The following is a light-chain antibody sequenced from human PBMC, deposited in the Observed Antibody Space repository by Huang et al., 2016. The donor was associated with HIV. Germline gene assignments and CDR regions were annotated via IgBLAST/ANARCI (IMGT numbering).Light chain of an antibody. V-gene: IGKV3-15*01. CDR3: QQYNNWPRT. J-gene: IGKJ1*01. CDR2: GTY. CDR1: QSVSSN. Sequence: EIVMTQSPATLSVSPGERATLSCRANQSVSSNLAWYQQKPGQAPRLLIYGTYTRATGIPARFSGSGSGTEFTLTISSLQSEDFAVYCCQQYNNWPRTFGQGTKVEIK.